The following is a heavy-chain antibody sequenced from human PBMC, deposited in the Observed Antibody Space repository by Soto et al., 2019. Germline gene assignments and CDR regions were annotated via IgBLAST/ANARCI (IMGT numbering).Heavy chain of an antibody. CDR1: DSSINSNYY. CDR3: ARGLYGGNFDS. D-gene: IGHD4-17*01. V-gene: IGHV4-38-2*01. Sequence: SETLSLTCGVSDSSINSNYYWLWIRQPPGKGLEWIGAIHHSGTTYYTPSLKSRVTISMDTSKNHFSLRLTSVTAADTAKYYCARGLYGGNFDSWGQGTPVTVSS. J-gene: IGHJ4*02. CDR2: IHHSGTT.